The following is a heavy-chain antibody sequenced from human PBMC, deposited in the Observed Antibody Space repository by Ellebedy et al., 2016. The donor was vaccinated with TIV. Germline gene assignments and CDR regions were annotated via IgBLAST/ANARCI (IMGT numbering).Heavy chain of an antibody. J-gene: IGHJ6*02. V-gene: IGHV3-21*01. CDR2: ISSSSSYI. CDR3: ARDRKRITIFGVVNGMDV. Sequence: GGSLRLSCAVSGFTFTNAWMNRVRQAPGKGLEWVSSISSSSSYIYYADSVKGRFTIARDNAKNSLYLQMNSLRAEDTAVYYCARDRKRITIFGVVNGMDVWGQGTTVTVSS. CDR1: GFTFTNAW. D-gene: IGHD3-3*01.